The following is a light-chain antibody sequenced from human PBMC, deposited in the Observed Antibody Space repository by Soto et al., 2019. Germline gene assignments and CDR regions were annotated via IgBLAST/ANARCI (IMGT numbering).Light chain of an antibody. CDR2: GAS. Sequence: EIVMTQSPATLSVSPGERATLSCRASQSVSSNLAWYQQKPGQAPRLLIYGASTRATGTPARFSGSGSGTEFTHTISSLQSEDYAVYFCQQYIRWPLTFGGGTKVDIK. J-gene: IGKJ4*01. CDR3: QQYIRWPLT. V-gene: IGKV3-15*01. CDR1: QSVSSN.